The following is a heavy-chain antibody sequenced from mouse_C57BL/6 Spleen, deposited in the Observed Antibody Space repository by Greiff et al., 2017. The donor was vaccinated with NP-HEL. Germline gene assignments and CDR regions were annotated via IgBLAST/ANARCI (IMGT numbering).Heavy chain of an antibody. CDR1: GFTFSSYT. Sequence: EVQLVESGGGLVKPGGSLKLSCAASGFTFSSYTMSWVRQTPEKRLEWVATISGGGGNTYYPDSVKGRFTISRDNAKNTLYLQMSSLRSEDTALYYCANYYGSSSPWFAYWGQGTLVTVSA. CDR2: ISGGGGNT. CDR3: ANYYGSSSPWFAY. J-gene: IGHJ3*01. D-gene: IGHD1-1*01. V-gene: IGHV5-9*01.